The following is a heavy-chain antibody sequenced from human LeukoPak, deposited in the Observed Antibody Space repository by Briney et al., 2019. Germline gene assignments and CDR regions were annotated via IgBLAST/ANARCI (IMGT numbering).Heavy chain of an antibody. V-gene: IGHV3-23*01. CDR3: AKADGSGWSQDYFDY. D-gene: IGHD6-19*01. CDR1: GFTFSSCA. Sequence: GGSLRLSCAASGFTFSSCAMSWVRQAPGKGLEWVSLITNSGDSSYYADSVKGRFTISRDNSKNTLYLQLNSLRAEDTAIFYCAKADGSGWSQDYFDYWGQGTLVTVSS. J-gene: IGHJ4*02. CDR2: ITNSGDSS.